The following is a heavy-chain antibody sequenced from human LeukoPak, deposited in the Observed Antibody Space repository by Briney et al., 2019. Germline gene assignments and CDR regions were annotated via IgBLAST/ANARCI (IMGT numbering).Heavy chain of an antibody. V-gene: IGHV1-2*02. CDR2: INPNSGGT. Sequence: ASVKVSCKASGYTFTGYYMHWVRQAPGQGLEWMGWINPNSGGTNYAQKFQGRVTMTRDTSISTAYMELSRLRSDDTAVYYCARDTALVVPAARFDPWGQGTLVTVSS. CDR1: GYTFTGYY. CDR3: ARDTALVVPAARFDP. J-gene: IGHJ5*02. D-gene: IGHD2-2*01.